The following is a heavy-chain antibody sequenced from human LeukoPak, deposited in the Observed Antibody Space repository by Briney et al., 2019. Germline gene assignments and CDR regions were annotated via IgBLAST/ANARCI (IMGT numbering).Heavy chain of an antibody. V-gene: IGHV1-2*06. CDR1: GYTFTGYY. CDR2: INPNSGGT. D-gene: IGHD6-13*01. J-gene: IGHJ4*02. Sequence: ASVKVSCKASGYTFTGYYMHWVRQAPGQGLEWMGRINPNSGGTNYAQKFQGRVTMTRVTSISTAYMELSRLRSDDTAVYYCARGGLSSSWYSRPYYFDYWGQGTLVTVSS. CDR3: ARGGLSSSWYSRPYYFDY.